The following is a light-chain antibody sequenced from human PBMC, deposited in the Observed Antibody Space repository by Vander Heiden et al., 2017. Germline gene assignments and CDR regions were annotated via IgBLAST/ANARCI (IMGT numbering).Light chain of an antibody. CDR3: QHLNSSPLT. CDR1: QGISSY. Sequence: DIQLTQSPSFLSASVGDRVTITCRASQGISSYLAWYQQKPGKAPKLLIYAASTLQSGVPSRFSGSGSGTEFTLTISSRQPEDFATYYCQHLNSSPLTFGGGTKVEIK. CDR2: AAS. V-gene: IGKV1-9*01. J-gene: IGKJ4*01.